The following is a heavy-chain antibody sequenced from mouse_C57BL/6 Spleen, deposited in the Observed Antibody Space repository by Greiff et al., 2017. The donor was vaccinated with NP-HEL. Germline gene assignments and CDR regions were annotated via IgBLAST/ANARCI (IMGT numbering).Heavy chain of an antibody. CDR1: GFSLTSYG. V-gene: IGHV2-2*01. J-gene: IGHJ4*01. CDR2: IWSGGST. D-gene: IGHD3-2*02. CDR3: ARKRDSSGLYYYAMDY. Sequence: QVQLKESGPGLVQPSQSLSITCTVSGFSLTSYGVHWVRQSPGKGLEWLGVIWSGGSTDYNAAFISRLSISKDNSKSQVFFKMNSLQADDTAIYYCARKRDSSGLYYYAMDYWGQGTSVTVSS.